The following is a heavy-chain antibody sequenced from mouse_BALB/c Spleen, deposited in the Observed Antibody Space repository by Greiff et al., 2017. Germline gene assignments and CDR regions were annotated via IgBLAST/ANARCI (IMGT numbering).Heavy chain of an antibody. V-gene: IGHV14-3*02. CDR1: GFNIKDTY. CDR3: AIGYDYDEFAY. CDR2: IDPANGNT. D-gene: IGHD2-4*01. Sequence: LQQSGAELVKPGASVKLSCTASGFNIKDTYMHWVKQRPEQGLEWIGRIDPANGNTKYDPKFQGKATITADTSSNTAYLQLSSLTSEDTAVYYCAIGYDYDEFAYWGQGTLVTVSA. J-gene: IGHJ3*01.